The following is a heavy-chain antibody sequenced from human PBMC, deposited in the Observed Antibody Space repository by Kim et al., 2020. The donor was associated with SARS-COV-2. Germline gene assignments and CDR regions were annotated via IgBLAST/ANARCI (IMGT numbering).Heavy chain of an antibody. CDR1: GFTFSSYG. Sequence: GGSLRLSCAASGFTFSSYGMHWVRQAPGKGLEWVAVIWYDGSNKYYADSVKGRFTISRDNSKNTLYLQMNSLRAEDTAVYYCARDGGWELPEGAFDIWGQGTMVTVSS. D-gene: IGHD1-26*01. J-gene: IGHJ3*02. CDR2: IWYDGSNK. V-gene: IGHV3-33*01. CDR3: ARDGGWELPEGAFDI.